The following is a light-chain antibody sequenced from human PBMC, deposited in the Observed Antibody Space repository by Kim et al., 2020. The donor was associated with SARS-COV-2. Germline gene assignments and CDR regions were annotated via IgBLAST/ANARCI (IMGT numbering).Light chain of an antibody. CDR3: QQRSHWPS. V-gene: IGKV3-11*01. CDR1: QSVSSY. J-gene: IGKJ1*01. CDR2: DSS. Sequence: SLSPGERATLSCRASQSVSSYLAWYQQKPGQAPRLLIYDSSNRATGIPARFSGSGSGTDFTLTISSLEPEDFAVYYCQQRSHWPSFGQGTKVDIK.